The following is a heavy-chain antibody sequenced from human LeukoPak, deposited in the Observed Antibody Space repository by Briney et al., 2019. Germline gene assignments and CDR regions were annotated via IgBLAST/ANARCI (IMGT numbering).Heavy chain of an antibody. CDR1: GGSISSYY. J-gene: IGHJ4*02. CDR3: ARTNGDEMYYFDY. Sequence: PSETLSLTCTVSGGSISSYYWSWIRQPPGKGLEWIGCIYDSGSTNYNPSLKSRVTISVDTSKNQFSLKLSSVTAADTAVYYCARTNGDEMYYFDYWGQGTLVTVSS. CDR2: IYDSGST. V-gene: IGHV4-59*01. D-gene: IGHD4-17*01.